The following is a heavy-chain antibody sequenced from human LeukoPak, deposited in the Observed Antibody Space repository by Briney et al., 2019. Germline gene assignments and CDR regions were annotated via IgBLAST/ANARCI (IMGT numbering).Heavy chain of an antibody. Sequence: ASVKVSCKASGGTFSSYAISWVRQAPGQGLEWMGGIIPIFGTANYAQKFQGRVTITADESTSTAYMELSSLRSEDTAVYYCASTAVTAITNAEYFQHWGQGTLVTVSS. CDR3: ASTAVTAITNAEYFQH. D-gene: IGHD2-21*02. V-gene: IGHV1-69*13. CDR2: IIPIFGTA. J-gene: IGHJ1*01. CDR1: GGTFSSYA.